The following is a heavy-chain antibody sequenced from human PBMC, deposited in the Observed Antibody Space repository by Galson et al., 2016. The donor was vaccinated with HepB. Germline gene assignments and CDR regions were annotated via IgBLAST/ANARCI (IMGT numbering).Heavy chain of an antibody. CDR1: GFTFSNAW. D-gene: IGHD3-22*01. J-gene: IGHJ4*02. CDR3: TTDRYYDSSGRWYGGGY. CDR2: IKSKTDGGTT. Sequence: SLRLSGAASGFTFSNAWMNWVRQAPGKGLEWVGRIKSKTDGGTTDYAAPVKGRFTIPRDDSKNTLYQQTKSLKAEDTAVYYCTTDRYYDSSGRWYGGGYWGQGTLVTVSS. V-gene: IGHV3-15*07.